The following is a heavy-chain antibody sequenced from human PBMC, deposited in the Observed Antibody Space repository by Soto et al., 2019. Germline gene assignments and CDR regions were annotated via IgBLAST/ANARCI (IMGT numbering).Heavy chain of an antibody. V-gene: IGHV3-21*01. D-gene: IGHD3-10*01. CDR3: ARDTNFYASGSGVDY. J-gene: IGHJ4*02. Sequence: EVQLVESGGGLVKPGGSLRLSCAASGFTFSSYSMNWVRQARGKGLEWVSSITSSSNYIHYRDSVKGRFTISRDNAQSSLYLQMNSLRGEDTAVYYCARDTNFYASGSGVDYWGQGTLVTVSS. CDR2: ITSSSNYI. CDR1: GFTFSSYS.